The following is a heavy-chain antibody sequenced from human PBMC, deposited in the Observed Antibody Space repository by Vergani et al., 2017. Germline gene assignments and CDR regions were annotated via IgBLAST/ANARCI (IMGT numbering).Heavy chain of an antibody. CDR1: GFTFSSYV. CDR3: ARDKGLYYGSGLGDY. Sequence: EVQLLESGGGLVQRGGSLSLSCVASGFTFSSYVMSWVRQAPGKGLEWVSAISGSGGSTYYADSVKGRFTISRDSSKNTLYLQMNSLRAEDTAVYYCARDKGLYYGSGLGDYWGQGTLVTVSS. J-gene: IGHJ4*02. V-gene: IGHV3-23*01. D-gene: IGHD3-10*01. CDR2: ISGSGGST.